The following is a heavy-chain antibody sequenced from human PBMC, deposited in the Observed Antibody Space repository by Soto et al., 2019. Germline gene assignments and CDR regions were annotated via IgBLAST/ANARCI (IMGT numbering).Heavy chain of an antibody. V-gene: IGHV1-69*13. CDR2: IIPIFGTA. CDR1: GGTFSSYA. CDR3: ARAEEWLLRYYYYYGMDV. J-gene: IGHJ6*02. D-gene: IGHD3-3*01. Sequence: ASVKVSCKASGGTFSSYAISWVRQAPGQGLEWMGGIIPIFGTANYAQKFQGRVTITADESTSTAYMELSSLRSEDTAVYYCARAEEWLLRYYYYYGMDVWGQGTTVTVS.